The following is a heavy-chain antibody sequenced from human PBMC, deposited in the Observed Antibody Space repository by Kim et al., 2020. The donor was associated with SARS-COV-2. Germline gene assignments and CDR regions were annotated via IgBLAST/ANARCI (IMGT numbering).Heavy chain of an antibody. CDR3: ASALGH. CDR2: IYTSGRT. J-gene: IGHJ4*02. Sequence: SETLSLTCTVSGDSLSSDYWSWNRQPAGKGLEWIGRIYTSGRTNYNPSLQSRVTMSVDMSKNQFSLKLSSVTAADTAVYYCASALGHWGKGNLVTVSS. CDR1: GDSLSSDY. D-gene: IGHD3-16*02. V-gene: IGHV4-4*07.